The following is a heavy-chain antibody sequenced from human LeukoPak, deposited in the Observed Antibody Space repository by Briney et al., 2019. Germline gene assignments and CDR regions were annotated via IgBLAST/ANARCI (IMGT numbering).Heavy chain of an antibody. J-gene: IGHJ4*02. CDR3: ARLLWSGYRYFDY. CDR2: ISSSSSYT. D-gene: IGHD3-3*01. CDR1: GFTFSDYY. Sequence: GGSLRLSCAASGFTFSDYYMSWIRQAPGKGLEWVSYISSSSSYTNYADSVKGRFTISRDNAKNSLYLQMNSLRAEDTAVYYCARLLWSGYRYFDYWGLGTLVTVSS. V-gene: IGHV3-11*03.